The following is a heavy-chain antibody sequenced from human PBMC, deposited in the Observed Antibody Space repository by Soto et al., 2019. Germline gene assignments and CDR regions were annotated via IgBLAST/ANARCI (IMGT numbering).Heavy chain of an antibody. V-gene: IGHV3-30*04. J-gene: IGHJ3*01. CDR1: GFTFSSYA. D-gene: IGHD3-10*01. CDR2: ISYHGSNE. CDR3: AGAPAYGGDPFDV. Sequence: PGGCLRLSCAASGFTFSSYAMHRVRQAPGKGLEWVALISYHGSNEYYADSAKGRFTISRDNSKNTLYLQMNSLTADDTALYDWAGAPAYGGDPFDVWGQGTRGTVAS.